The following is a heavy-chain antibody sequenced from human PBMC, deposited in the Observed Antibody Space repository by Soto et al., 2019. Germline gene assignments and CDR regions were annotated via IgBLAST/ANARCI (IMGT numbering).Heavy chain of an antibody. Sequence: PGGSLRLSCAASGFTFSNAWMSWVRQAPGKGLEWVGRIKSKTDGGTTDYAAPVKGRFTISRDDSKNTLFLQMNSLKTEDTAVYYCTTVVNIVRGVIMTVDHWGQGTLVTVSS. D-gene: IGHD3-10*01. J-gene: IGHJ4*02. CDR1: GFTFSNAW. CDR3: TTVVNIVRGVIMTVDH. CDR2: IKSKTDGGTT. V-gene: IGHV3-15*01.